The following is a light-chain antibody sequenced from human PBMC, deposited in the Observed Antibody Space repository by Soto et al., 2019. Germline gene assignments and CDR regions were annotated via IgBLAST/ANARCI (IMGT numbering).Light chain of an antibody. Sequence: DIQMTQSPSSVSASVGDRVSITCRESQGISSWLAWYPQKPGKAPKLLIYTVSSLQSGVPSRFSCSGSWTEFTLTISSLQPEDVATYYCQQANSCPLTFGGGTKVEIK. CDR1: QGISSW. J-gene: IGKJ4*01. CDR3: QQANSCPLT. V-gene: IGKV1-12*01. CDR2: TVS.